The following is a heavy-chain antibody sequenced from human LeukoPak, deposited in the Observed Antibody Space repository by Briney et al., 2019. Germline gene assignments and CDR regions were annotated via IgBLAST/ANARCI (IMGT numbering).Heavy chain of an antibody. CDR2: ISAYNGNT. CDR1: GYTFTSYG. D-gene: IGHD4-17*01. J-gene: IGHJ6*03. Sequence: GASVKVSCKASGYTFTSYGISWVRQAPGQGLEWMGWISAYNGNTNYAQKLQGRVTMTTDTSTSTAYMELRSLRSDDTAVYYCAREKNYDDYVGDGYMDVWGKGTTVTVSS. CDR3: AREKNYDDYVGDGYMDV. V-gene: IGHV1-18*01.